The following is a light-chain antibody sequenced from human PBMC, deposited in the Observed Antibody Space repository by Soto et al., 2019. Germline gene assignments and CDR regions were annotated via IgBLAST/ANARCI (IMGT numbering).Light chain of an antibody. V-gene: IGKV4-1*01. CDR3: QQYYFTPQT. Sequence: DTVMTQSPDSPAVSLGERATINCKSSQSVLDSSNTKNYLGCYQYKAGQPHKLPIYGASTRESGVSDRVSGSGSWTDFTLTIMSLQAEDVAVYYCQQYYFTPQTFGKGTQVEIK. CDR1: QSVLDSSNTKNY. CDR2: GAS. J-gene: IGKJ1*01.